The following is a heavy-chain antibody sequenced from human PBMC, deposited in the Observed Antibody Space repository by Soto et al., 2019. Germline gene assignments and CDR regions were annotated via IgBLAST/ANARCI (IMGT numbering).Heavy chain of an antibody. CDR1: GFTFTSYA. J-gene: IGHJ4*02. D-gene: IGHD3-22*01. Sequence: PGGSLRLSCAASGFTFTSYAMSWVRQAPGKGLEWVSAISGSGGRTYYADSVKGRFTISRDNSKNTLYLQMNSLRAEDTAVYYCAKENYYDSSGSLFDCWGQGTLVTVSS. CDR3: AKENYYDSSGSLFDC. CDR2: ISGSGGRT. V-gene: IGHV3-23*01.